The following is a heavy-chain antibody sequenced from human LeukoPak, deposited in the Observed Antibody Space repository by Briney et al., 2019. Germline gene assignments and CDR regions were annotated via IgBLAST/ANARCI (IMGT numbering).Heavy chain of an antibody. CDR2: VSHTGDT. V-gene: IGHV4-59*01. D-gene: IGHD1-26*01. J-gene: IGHJ3*01. CDR3: ARDRRGSFYTFDL. CDR1: GASINGYF. Sequence: PSETLSLTCAVSGASINGYFWNWVRQTPEKGLEWICYVSHTGDTTSNPTLKSRVSITIDTSKSQISLTMTSVTAADSALYYCARDRRGSFYTFDLWGPGTIVSVS.